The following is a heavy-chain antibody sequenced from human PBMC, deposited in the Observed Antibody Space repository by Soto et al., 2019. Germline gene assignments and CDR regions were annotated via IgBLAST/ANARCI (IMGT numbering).Heavy chain of an antibody. Sequence: SETLSLTCTVSGGSVSSGSYQWTWIRQPSGKGLEWIGYIHVSGSTNDNPSLKGRVTMSIDTSKNQFSLKLSSVTAADTAVYYCARDGHGMDVWGQGTKVTVSS. J-gene: IGHJ6*02. CDR3: ARDGHGMDV. CDR2: IHVSGST. CDR1: GGSVSSGSYQ. V-gene: IGHV4-61*01.